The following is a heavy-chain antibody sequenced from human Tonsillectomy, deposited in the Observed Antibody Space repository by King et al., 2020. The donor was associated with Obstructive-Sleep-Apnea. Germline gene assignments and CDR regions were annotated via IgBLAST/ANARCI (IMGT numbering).Heavy chain of an antibody. CDR2: ISGSGGST. Sequence: DVQLVESGGGLVQPGGSLRLSCAASGFTFSSYAMSWVRQAPGKGLEWVSAISGSGGSTYYADSVKGRFTISRDNSKNTLYLQMNSLRAEDTAVYYCAKEYGYGSGSYGYAFDYWGQGTLVTVSS. CDR3: AKEYGYGSGSYGYAFDY. D-gene: IGHD3-10*01. CDR1: GFTFSSYA. V-gene: IGHV3-23*04. J-gene: IGHJ4*02.